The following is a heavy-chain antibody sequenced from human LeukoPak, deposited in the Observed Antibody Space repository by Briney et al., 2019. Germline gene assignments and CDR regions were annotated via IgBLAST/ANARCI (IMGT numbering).Heavy chain of an antibody. CDR1: GGSISSSSYY. Sequence: SETLSLTCTVSGGSISSSSYYWGWIRQPPGKGQEWIGSIYYSGSTYYNPSLKSRVTISVDTSKNQFSLKLSSVTAADTAVYYCAREGGSSSEGDWFDPWGQGTLVTVSS. CDR3: AREGGSSSEGDWFDP. D-gene: IGHD6-6*01. V-gene: IGHV4-39*07. CDR2: IYYSGST. J-gene: IGHJ5*02.